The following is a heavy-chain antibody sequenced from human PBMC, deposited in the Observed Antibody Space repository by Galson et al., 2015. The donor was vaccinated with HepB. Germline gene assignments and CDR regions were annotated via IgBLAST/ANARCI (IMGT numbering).Heavy chain of an antibody. D-gene: IGHD2-15*01. V-gene: IGHV1-18*01. CDR3: AGGADVGAVVATENNWVDP. CDR2: ISAHNRYT. CDR1: GYTFSSYS. J-gene: IGHJ5*02. Sequence: SVKVSCKASGYTFSSYSITWVRQAPGQGLEWVGWISAHNRYTKYTQNFQGRVTMTPDTSTNTAYMELMSLRSDDTAIYYCAGGADVGAVVATENNWVDPWGRGTLVTVSS.